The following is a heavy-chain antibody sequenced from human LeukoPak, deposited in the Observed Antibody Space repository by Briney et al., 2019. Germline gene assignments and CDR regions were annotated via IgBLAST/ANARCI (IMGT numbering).Heavy chain of an antibody. CDR3: AREPPRDDEAFDI. CDR2: INSRSSTI. J-gene: IGHJ3*02. CDR1: GFTFSSYS. V-gene: IGHV3-48*02. Sequence: GGSLRLSCAASGFTFSSYSMNWVRQAPGKGLEWVSYINSRSSTIYYADSVKGRFTVSRDNAKNSLYLQMNSLRDEDTAVYCCAREPPRDDEAFDIWGQGTMVTVSS. D-gene: IGHD2-21*01.